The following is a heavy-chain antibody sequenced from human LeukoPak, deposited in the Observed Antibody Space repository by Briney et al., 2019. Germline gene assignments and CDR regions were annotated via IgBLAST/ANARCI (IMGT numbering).Heavy chain of an antibody. Sequence: GGSLRLSCAASGFTLSSSAMNWVRQAPGKGLEWVSSINNVGSHIYYAGSVKGRFTIFRDNTKNSLYLQMNSLRAEDTAVYYCSRDPTYYLRYGYFDYWGQGALVTVSS. D-gene: IGHD1-26*01. V-gene: IGHV3-21*01. CDR3: SRDPTYYLRYGYFDY. J-gene: IGHJ4*02. CDR2: INNVGSHI. CDR1: GFTLSSSA.